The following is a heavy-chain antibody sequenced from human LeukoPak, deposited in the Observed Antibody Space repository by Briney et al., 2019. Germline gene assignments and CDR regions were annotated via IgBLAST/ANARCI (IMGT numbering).Heavy chain of an antibody. D-gene: IGHD3-16*01. Sequence: GGSLRLSCSASGFTFSDYDMNWVRQAPGKGLEWVSSISGLSSYTYYGESVKGRFSISRDNAKNSLYLQMNSQGAEDTATYYCGRAFPPLRTSSAGDLWGQGILVTVSS. J-gene: IGHJ4*02. CDR1: GFTFSDYD. CDR2: ISGLSSYT. V-gene: IGHV3-21*01. CDR3: GRAFPPLRTSSAGDL.